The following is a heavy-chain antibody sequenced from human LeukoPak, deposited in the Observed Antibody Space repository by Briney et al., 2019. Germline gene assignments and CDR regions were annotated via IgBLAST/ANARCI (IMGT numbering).Heavy chain of an antibody. V-gene: IGHV4-59*01. CDR3: AKERRRGYFDY. J-gene: IGHJ4*02. Sequence: PSETLSLTCTVSGGSISSYYWSWIRQPPGKGLEWIGYIYYSGSTNYNPSLKSRVTISVDTSKNQFSLKLSSVTAADTAVYYCAKERRRGYFDYWGQGTLVTVSS. D-gene: IGHD3-10*01. CDR1: GGSISSYY. CDR2: IYYSGST.